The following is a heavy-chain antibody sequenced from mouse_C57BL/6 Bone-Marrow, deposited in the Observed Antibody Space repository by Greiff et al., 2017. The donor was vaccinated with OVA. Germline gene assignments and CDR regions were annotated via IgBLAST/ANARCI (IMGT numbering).Heavy chain of an antibody. CDR1: GYTFTSYW. CDR3: ERGSNYAEDYAMDY. V-gene: IGHV1-50*01. D-gene: IGHD2-5*01. Sequence: QVQLQQPGAELVKPGASVKLSCKASGYTFTSYWMQWVKQRPGQGLEWIGEIDPSDSYTNYNQKFKGKATLTVDKSYSTAYLQLNSLTSEDSEVYYCERGSNYAEDYAMDYWGQGTSVTVSS. J-gene: IGHJ4*01. CDR2: IDPSDSYT.